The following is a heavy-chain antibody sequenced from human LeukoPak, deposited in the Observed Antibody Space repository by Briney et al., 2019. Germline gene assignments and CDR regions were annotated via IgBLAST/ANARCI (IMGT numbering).Heavy chain of an antibody. D-gene: IGHD6-19*01. CDR2: ISPSSGDT. V-gene: IGHV1-2*02. J-gene: IGHJ6*03. Sequence: GASVKVSCKASGYTFTGHYMHWVRQAPGQGLEWMGWISPSSGDTDYSQRFQGRVTTTRDTSISTAYMELSRLRSDDTAVYYCARAAIAVAGDYHYHYMDVWGKGTTVTVSS. CDR3: ARAAIAVAGDYHYHYMDV. CDR1: GYTFTGHY.